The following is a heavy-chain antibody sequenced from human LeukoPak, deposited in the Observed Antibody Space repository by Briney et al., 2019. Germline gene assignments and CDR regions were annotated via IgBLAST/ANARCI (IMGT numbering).Heavy chain of an antibody. J-gene: IGHJ3*02. CDR1: GFTFSSYE. CDR2: ISSSSSYI. V-gene: IGHV3-21*01. Sequence: GGSLRLSCAASGFTFSSYEMNWVRQAPGKGLEWVSSISSSSSYIYYADSVKGRFTISRDNAKNSLYLQMNSLRAEDTAVYYCAREGGELPADDAFDIWGQGTMVTVSS. CDR3: AREGGELPADDAFDI. D-gene: IGHD1-26*01.